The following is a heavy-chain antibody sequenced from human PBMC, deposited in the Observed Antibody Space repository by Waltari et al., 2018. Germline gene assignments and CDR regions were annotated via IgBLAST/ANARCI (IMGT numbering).Heavy chain of an antibody. CDR3: ARAPGVAAAAYFDY. V-gene: IGHV4-38-2*01. CDR2: IFHAGFT. J-gene: IGHJ4*02. CDR1: GYSIDRGYF. D-gene: IGHD6-13*01. Sequence: QVQLQESGPGLVKPSETLSLTCDASGYSIDRGYFWGWVRQPPGKGLEWIGTIFHAGFTYYTPSLKGRVSMSVDTSKNQFSLNLSSVTAADTAVYYCARAPGVAAAAYFDYWGQGILVTVSS.